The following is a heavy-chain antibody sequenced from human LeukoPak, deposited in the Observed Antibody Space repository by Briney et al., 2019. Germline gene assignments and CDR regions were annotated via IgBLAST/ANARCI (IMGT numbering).Heavy chain of an antibody. V-gene: IGHV3-11*01. J-gene: IGHJ5*02. CDR1: GFTFSNYY. Sequence: GGSLRLSCATSGFTFSNYYMSWVRQAPGKGLEWVSYISNTGDTIYYADSVRGRFTISRDNAKNSLYLQMNSLRAEDTAVYYCARDRVAAAGTNWFDPWGQGTLVTVSS. CDR3: ARDRVAAAGTNWFDP. CDR2: ISNTGDTI. D-gene: IGHD6-13*01.